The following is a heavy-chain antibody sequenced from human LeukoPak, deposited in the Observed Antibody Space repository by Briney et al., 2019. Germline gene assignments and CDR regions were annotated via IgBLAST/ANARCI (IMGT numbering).Heavy chain of an antibody. Sequence: SQTLSLTCAISGDSVSSNSAAWNWIRQSPSRGLEWLGRTYYRSKWYNDYAVSVKSRITINPDTSKNQFSLQLNSVTPEVTAVYYCARASGGRWRGLDAFDIWGQGTMVTVSS. V-gene: IGHV6-1*01. CDR1: GDSVSSNSAA. CDR2: TYYRSKWYN. CDR3: ARASGGRWRGLDAFDI. J-gene: IGHJ3*02. D-gene: IGHD1-26*01.